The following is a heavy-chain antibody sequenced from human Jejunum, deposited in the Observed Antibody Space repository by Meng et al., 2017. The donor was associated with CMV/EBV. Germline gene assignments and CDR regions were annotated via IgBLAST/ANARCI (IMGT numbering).Heavy chain of an antibody. D-gene: IGHD3-9*01. V-gene: IGHV3-53*01. CDR3: SSFDYAGHPDSFDI. Sequence: SGLGFCANSMTGFRQAPGKGLDWVSVFYTGGQTYYADAVKGRFTISRDTSKNTVDLQMNSLRAEDTAVYYCSSFDYAGHPDSFDIWGQGTRVTVSS. CDR2: FYTGGQT. J-gene: IGHJ4*01. CDR1: GLGFCANS.